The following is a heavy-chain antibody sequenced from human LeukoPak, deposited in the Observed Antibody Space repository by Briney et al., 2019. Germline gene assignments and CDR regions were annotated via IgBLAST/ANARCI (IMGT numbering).Heavy chain of an antibody. V-gene: IGHV3-30*01. CDR3: ARDSTYWYDSGSSGPHYFDY. CDR1: GFIFSNYA. D-gene: IGHD3-10*01. CDR2: ISSDGSKT. J-gene: IGHJ4*02. Sequence: GGSPRLSCAASGFIFSNYAMHWVRQAPGKGLEWVALISSDGSKTYHADSVKGRFSISRDNSKNTLYLQLNSLRAKDTSVYYCARDSTYWYDSGSSGPHYFDYWGQGTLVTVSS.